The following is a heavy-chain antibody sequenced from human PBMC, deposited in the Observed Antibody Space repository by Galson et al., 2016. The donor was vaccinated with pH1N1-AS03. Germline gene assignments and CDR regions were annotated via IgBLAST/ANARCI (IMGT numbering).Heavy chain of an antibody. J-gene: IGHJ4*02. CDR3: ARDQWRQRDFDC. D-gene: IGHD5-18*01. V-gene: IGHV4-39*07. Sequence: ETLSLTCTVSGGYFRSRNYYWGWIRQAPGKGLEWIASIYHSGSTYHNPSLKSRDTKAVDTSKNQCSLKVSSVTAADTAVYYCARDQWRQRDFDCWGQGALVTVSS. CDR2: IYHSGST. CDR1: GGYFRSRNYY.